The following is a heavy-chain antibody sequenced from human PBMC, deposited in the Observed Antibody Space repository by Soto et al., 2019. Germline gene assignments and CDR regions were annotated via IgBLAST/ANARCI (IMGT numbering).Heavy chain of an antibody. CDR3: AILGKTVGNYYYYGMDV. V-gene: IGHV4-34*01. CDR2: INHSGST. J-gene: IGHJ6*02. CDR1: GGSFSGYY. Sequence: QVQLQQWGAGLLKPSETLSLTCAVYGGSFSGYYWSWIRQPPGKGLEWIGEINHSGSTNYNPSLKSRVTISVDTSKNQFSLKLSSVTAADTAVYYCAILGKTVGNYYYYGMDVWGQGTTVTVSS. D-gene: IGHD1-26*01.